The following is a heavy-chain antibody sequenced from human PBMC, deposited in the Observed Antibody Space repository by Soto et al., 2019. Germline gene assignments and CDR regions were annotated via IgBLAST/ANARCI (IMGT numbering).Heavy chain of an antibody. Sequence: GGSLRLSCAASGFTFSSYEMNWVRQAPGEGLEWVSYISSGITTYYADSVKGRFTISRDNAKNSLYLQMNSLRAEDTAVYYCARGLTYYYDSRGYSDAFDIWGQGTMVT. V-gene: IGHV3-48*03. J-gene: IGHJ3*02. CDR3: ARGLTYYYDSRGYSDAFDI. CDR2: ISSGITT. CDR1: GFTFSSYE. D-gene: IGHD3-22*01.